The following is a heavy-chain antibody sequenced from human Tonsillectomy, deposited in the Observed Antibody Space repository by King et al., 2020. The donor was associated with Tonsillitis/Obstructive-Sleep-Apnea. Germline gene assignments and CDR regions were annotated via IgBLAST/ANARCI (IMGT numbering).Heavy chain of an antibody. V-gene: IGHV1-46*01. D-gene: IGHD3-10*02. Sequence: QLVQSGAEVKTPGASVKVSCQASGYTFTRYYIHWVRQARGQGLEWMGIINPSDGFTTYAQKFQGRVTMTTDTSASTVYLQLSSLRSEDTAVYYCARDDVGGRYFDSGGQEPLVTVSS. J-gene: IGHJ4*02. CDR1: GYTFTRYY. CDR2: INPSDGFT. CDR3: ARDDVGGRYFDS.